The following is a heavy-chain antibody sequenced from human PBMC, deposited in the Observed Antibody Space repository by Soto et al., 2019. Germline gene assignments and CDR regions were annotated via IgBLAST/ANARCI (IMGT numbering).Heavy chain of an antibody. CDR3: ARDPVPGEGIGYYYYYMDV. J-gene: IGHJ6*03. CDR2: ISSGSSTI. D-gene: IGHD6-19*01. Sequence: EVQLVESGGGLVQPGGSVRLSCAASGFTFSSYSMNWVRQAPGKGLEWVSHISSGSSTIFYADSVKGRFTISRDNAKNSLYLQMNSLRAEDTAVYYCARDPVPGEGIGYYYYYMDVWGKGTTVTVSS. V-gene: IGHV3-48*01. CDR1: GFTFSSYS.